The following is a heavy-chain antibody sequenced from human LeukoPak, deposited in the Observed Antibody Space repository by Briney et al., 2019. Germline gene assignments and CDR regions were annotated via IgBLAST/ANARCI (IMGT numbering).Heavy chain of an antibody. J-gene: IGHJ4*02. CDR2: INAGNGNT. CDR1: GYTFTSYA. CDR3: ARDTGGNSGSYYGY. Sequence: GASVKVSCKASGYTFTSYAMHWVRQAPGQRLEWMGWINAGNGNTKYSQKFQGRVTITRDTSASTACMELSSLRSEDTAVYYCARDTGGNSGSYYGYWGQGTLVTVSS. V-gene: IGHV1-3*01. D-gene: IGHD1-26*01.